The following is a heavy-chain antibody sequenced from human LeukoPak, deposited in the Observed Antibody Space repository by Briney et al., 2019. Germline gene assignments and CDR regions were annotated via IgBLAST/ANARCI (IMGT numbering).Heavy chain of an antibody. CDR1: GFTFSSYA. V-gene: IGHV3-23*01. CDR2: ISGSGGST. J-gene: IGHJ4*02. CDR3: AKDSEYDYVWGSHFDY. D-gene: IGHD3-16*01. Sequence: PGGSLRLSCAASGFTFSSYAMSWVRQAPGKGLEWVSAISGSGGSTYYADSVKGRFTISRDNSKNTLYLQMNSLRAEDTAVYYCAKDSEYDYVWGSHFDYWRQGTLVTVSS.